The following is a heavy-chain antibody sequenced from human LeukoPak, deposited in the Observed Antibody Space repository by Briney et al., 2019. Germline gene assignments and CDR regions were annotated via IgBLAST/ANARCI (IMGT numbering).Heavy chain of an antibody. D-gene: IGHD6-13*01. Sequence: GGSLRLSCAASGFTFSSYSMNWVRQAPGKGLEWVSSISSSSSYIYYADSVKGRFTISRDNAKNSLYLQMNRLRAEDTAVYYCARDSRSSQNYYYYYMDVWGKGTTVTVSS. CDR1: GFTFSSYS. V-gene: IGHV3-21*01. J-gene: IGHJ6*03. CDR2: ISSSSSYI. CDR3: ARDSRSSQNYYYYYMDV.